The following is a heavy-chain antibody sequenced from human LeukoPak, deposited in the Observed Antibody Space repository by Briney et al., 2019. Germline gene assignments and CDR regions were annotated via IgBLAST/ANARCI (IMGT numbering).Heavy chain of an antibody. J-gene: IGHJ3*02. CDR1: GFTFSSYA. Sequence: GGSLRLSCAASGFTFSSYAMSWVRQAPGKGLEWVSATSGSGGSTYYADSVKGRFTISRDNSKNTLYLQMNSLRAEDTAVYYCANRLMVRGVIMSGDAFDIWGQGTMVTVSS. D-gene: IGHD3-10*01. CDR3: ANRLMVRGVIMSGDAFDI. V-gene: IGHV3-23*01. CDR2: TSGSGGST.